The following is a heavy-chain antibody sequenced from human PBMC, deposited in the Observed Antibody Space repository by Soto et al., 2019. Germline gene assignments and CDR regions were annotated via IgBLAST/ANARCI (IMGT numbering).Heavy chain of an antibody. Sequence: GGSLRLSCAASGFTFSSYAMHWVRQAPGKGLEWVAVISYDGSNKYYADSVKGRFTISRDNSKNTLYLQMNSLRAEDTAVYYCARDSLVVVVSAAIPHYYYGMDVWGQGTTVTVSS. CDR2: ISYDGSNK. V-gene: IGHV3-30-3*01. CDR1: GFTFSSYA. J-gene: IGHJ6*02. D-gene: IGHD2-2*01. CDR3: ARDSLVVVVSAAIPHYYYGMDV.